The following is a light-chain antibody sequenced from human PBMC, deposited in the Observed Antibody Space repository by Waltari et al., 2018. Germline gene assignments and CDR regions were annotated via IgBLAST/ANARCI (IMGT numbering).Light chain of an antibody. CDR1: SSGVGHYKL. V-gene: IGLV2-23*01. Sequence: QSALTQPASVSGSPGQSITLPCTGTSSGVGHYKLVPWYQQYPGKAPKVMIYDDNRRPSGVSDRFSGSKSGNTASLTISGVQAEDEADYYCCSYAGSYTWVFGGGTKLTVL. CDR3: CSYAGSYTWV. CDR2: DDN. J-gene: IGLJ3*02.